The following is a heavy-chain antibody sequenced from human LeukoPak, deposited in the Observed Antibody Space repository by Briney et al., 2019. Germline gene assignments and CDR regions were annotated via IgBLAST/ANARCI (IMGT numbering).Heavy chain of an antibody. J-gene: IGHJ6*03. CDR1: GFTFSDYY. V-gene: IGHV3-11*01. D-gene: IGHD3-10*01. CDR3: ARDRRTGDYYMDV. Sequence: GGSLRLSCAASGFTFSDYYVSWIRQAPGKGLEWVSYISSSGSTIYYADSVKGRFTISRDNAKNSLSLQMNSLRAEDTAVYYCARDRRTGDYYMDVWGKGTTVTVSS. CDR2: ISSSGSTI.